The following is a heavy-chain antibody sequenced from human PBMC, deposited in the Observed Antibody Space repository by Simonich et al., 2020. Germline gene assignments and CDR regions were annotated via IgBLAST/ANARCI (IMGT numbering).Heavy chain of an antibody. CDR1: GYTFTGYY. Sequence: QVQLVQSGAEVKKPGASVKVSCKASGYTFTGYYMHWVRQAPGQGLEWMGWNNPISGGTNKAQKFQGRVTMTRDTSISTAYMELSRLRSDDTAVYYCARARLYSSSHAFDIWGQGTMVTVSS. D-gene: IGHD6-6*01. J-gene: IGHJ3*02. CDR2: NNPISGGT. V-gene: IGHV1-2*02. CDR3: ARARLYSSSHAFDI.